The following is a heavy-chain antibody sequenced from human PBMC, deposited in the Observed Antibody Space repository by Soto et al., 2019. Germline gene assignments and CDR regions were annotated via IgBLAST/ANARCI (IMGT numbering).Heavy chain of an antibody. CDR1: GGSISSSSYY. CDR3: AREYYDSSGGGWFDP. V-gene: IGHV4-61*01. D-gene: IGHD3-22*01. J-gene: IGHJ5*02. CDR2: IYYSGST. Sequence: SETLSLTCTVSGGSISSSSYYWSWIRQPPGKGLEWIGYIYYSGSTNYNPSLKSRVTISVDTSKNQLSLKLSSVTAADTAVYYCAREYYDSSGGGWFDPWGQGTLVTVSS.